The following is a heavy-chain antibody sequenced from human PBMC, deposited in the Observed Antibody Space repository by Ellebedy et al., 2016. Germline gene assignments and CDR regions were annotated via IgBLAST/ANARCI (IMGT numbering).Heavy chain of an antibody. D-gene: IGHD3-10*01. CDR3: TRSDTYGSGTYTPYDCFDI. V-gene: IGHV4-39*07. J-gene: IGHJ3*02. CDR1: GASITSSSYY. Sequence: SETLSLXCSVSGASITSSSYYWSWIRQPPGKGLGWIGEIDHRGSTNFNPSLKSRVTISVDTSKNQFSLKLRSVTAADTAVYYCTRSDTYGSGTYTPYDCFDIWGQGTMVTVSP. CDR2: IDHRGST.